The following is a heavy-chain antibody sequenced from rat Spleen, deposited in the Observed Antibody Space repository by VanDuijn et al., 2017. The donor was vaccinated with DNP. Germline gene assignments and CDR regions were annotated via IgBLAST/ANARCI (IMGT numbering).Heavy chain of an antibody. CDR1: GYSITNNY. Sequence: EVQLQESGPGLVKPSQSLSLTCSVTGYSITNNYWGWIRQFPGNKMEYIGHINYSGRTTYNPSLKSRISITRDTSKNQFFLQLNSITTEDTATYYCARWAGGYENYFDYWGQGVMVTVSS. D-gene: IGHD1-11*01. V-gene: IGHV3-1*01. CDR2: INYSGRT. CDR3: ARWAGGYENYFDY. J-gene: IGHJ2*01.